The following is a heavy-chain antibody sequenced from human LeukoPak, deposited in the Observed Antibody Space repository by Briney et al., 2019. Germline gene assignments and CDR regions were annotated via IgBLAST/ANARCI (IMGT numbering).Heavy chain of an antibody. J-gene: IGHJ6*03. Sequence: GGSLRLSCAASGFTFSSYSMNWVRQAPGKGLEWVSYISSSGSTTYYADSVKGRFTISRDNSKNTLYLQMNSLRAEDTAVYYCARDTSAFLTGYYYMDVWGKGTTVTVSS. CDR3: ARDTSAFLTGYYYMDV. CDR2: ISSSGSTT. V-gene: IGHV3-48*01. CDR1: GFTFSSYS. D-gene: IGHD2-2*01.